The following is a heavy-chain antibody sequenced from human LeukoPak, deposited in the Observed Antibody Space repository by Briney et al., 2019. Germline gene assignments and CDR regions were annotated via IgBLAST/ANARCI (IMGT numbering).Heavy chain of an antibody. J-gene: IGHJ4*02. D-gene: IGHD3-10*01. CDR1: GFTFSSYG. CDR3: AKDPGSGSYLFDY. Sequence: GGPLRLSCAASGFTFSSYGMHWVRQAPGKGLDWVAFIRYGGSNKYYADSVKGRFTISRDNSKNTLYLQMNSLRAEDTAVYYCAKDPGSGSYLFDYWGQGTLVTVSS. CDR2: IRYGGSNK. V-gene: IGHV3-30*02.